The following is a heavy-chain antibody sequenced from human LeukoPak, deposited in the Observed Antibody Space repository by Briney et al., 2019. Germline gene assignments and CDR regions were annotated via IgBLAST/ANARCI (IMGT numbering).Heavy chain of an antibody. CDR2: IDYSGNT. D-gene: IGHD6-13*01. V-gene: IGHV4-59*02. Sequence: SETPSLTCTVSGRSVRNSYLSWIRQPPGKGLEWLGYIDYSGNTNYNPSLKSRVTMSVDTSKNQFSLKLSPVTAADTAVYYCARLSYSNSWWNWFDPWGQGTLVTVSS. CDR3: ARLSYSNSWWNWFDP. CDR1: GRSVRNSY. J-gene: IGHJ5*02.